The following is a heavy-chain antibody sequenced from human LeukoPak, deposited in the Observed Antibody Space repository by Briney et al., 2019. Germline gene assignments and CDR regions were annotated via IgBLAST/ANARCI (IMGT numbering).Heavy chain of an antibody. CDR3: ASLDSGWYRAFDI. V-gene: IGHV3-7*01. Sequence: GGSLRLSCAASGFTFSSYWMSWVRQAPGKGLEWVANIKQDGSEKYYVDSVKGRFTISRDNAKNSLYLQMNSLRAEATAVYYCASLDSGWYRAFDIWGQGTMVTVSS. CDR2: IKQDGSEK. J-gene: IGHJ3*02. CDR1: GFTFSSYW. D-gene: IGHD6-19*01.